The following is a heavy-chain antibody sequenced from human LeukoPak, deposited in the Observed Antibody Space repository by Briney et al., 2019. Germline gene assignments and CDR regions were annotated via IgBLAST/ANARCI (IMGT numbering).Heavy chain of an antibody. CDR1: GGSISSGGYY. D-gene: IGHD3-10*01. V-gene: IGHV4-61*08. CDR2: IYYSGST. J-gene: IGHJ2*01. Sequence: SETLSLTCTVSGGSISSGGYYWSWIRQHPGKGLEWIGYIYYSGSTNYNPSLKSRVTISVDTSKNQFSLKLSSVTAADTAVYYCARRSLVRRKLRYSDLWGRGTLVTVSS. CDR3: ARRSLVRRKLRYSDL.